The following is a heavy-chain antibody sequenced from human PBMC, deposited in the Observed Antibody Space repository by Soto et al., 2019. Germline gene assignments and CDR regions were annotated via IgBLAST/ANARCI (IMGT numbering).Heavy chain of an antibody. Sequence: QVQLVQSGAEVKKPGASVKVSCKASGYTFTSYAMHWVRQAPGQRLEWMGWINTGNGNTKYSQKFQGRVTITRDTSASTAYMGLSSLRSEDTAVYYCARGQWLVPGYWGQGTLVTVSS. J-gene: IGHJ4*02. D-gene: IGHD6-19*01. CDR2: INTGNGNT. CDR1: GYTFTSYA. CDR3: ARGQWLVPGY. V-gene: IGHV1-3*04.